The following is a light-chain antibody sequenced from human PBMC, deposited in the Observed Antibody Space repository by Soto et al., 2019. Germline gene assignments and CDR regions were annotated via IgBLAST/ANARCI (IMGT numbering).Light chain of an antibody. CDR3: QSYDSSLSGYV. Sequence: QSVRTQPPSVSGAPGQRVTISCTGSSSNIGANYDVHWYQQFPGTAPKLLIYGNSNRPSGVPDRFSGSKSGTSASLAITGLQAEDEADYYCQSYDSSLSGYVFGTGTKVTVL. CDR1: SSNIGANYD. V-gene: IGLV1-40*01. CDR2: GNS. J-gene: IGLJ1*01.